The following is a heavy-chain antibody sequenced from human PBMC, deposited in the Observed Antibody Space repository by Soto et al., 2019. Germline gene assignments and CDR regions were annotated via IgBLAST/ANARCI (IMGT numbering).Heavy chain of an antibody. Sequence: ASVKVSCNASGYTFTNSGISWVRLAPGQGLEWMGWISTDNGNTNYAQHLQGRVSMTTDTSTSTAYMELSSLRSEDTAVYYCARSPQGGWYQAYWGQGTLVTVSS. V-gene: IGHV1-18*01. CDR3: ARSPQGGWYQAY. J-gene: IGHJ4*02. CDR1: GYTFTNSG. CDR2: ISTDNGNT. D-gene: IGHD6-19*01.